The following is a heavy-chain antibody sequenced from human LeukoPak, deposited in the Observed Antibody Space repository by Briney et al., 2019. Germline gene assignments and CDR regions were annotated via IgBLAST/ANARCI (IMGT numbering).Heavy chain of an antibody. CDR2: ISGSGGST. CDR3: ARASNPRGYDFWSGTRYDAFDI. V-gene: IGHV3-23*01. CDR1: GFTFSSYA. J-gene: IGHJ3*02. D-gene: IGHD3-3*01. Sequence: GALRLSCAASGFTFSSYAMSWVRQAPGKGLEWDSAISGSGGSTYYADSVKGRFTISRDNAKNSLYLQMNSLRAEDTALYHCARASNPRGYDFWSGTRYDAFDIWGQGTMVTVSS.